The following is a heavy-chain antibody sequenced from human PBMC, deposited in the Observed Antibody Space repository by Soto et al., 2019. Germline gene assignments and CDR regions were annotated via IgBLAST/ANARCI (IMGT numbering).Heavy chain of an antibody. CDR1: GLTFSSYS. CDR2: ISSRSSYI. V-gene: IGHV3-21*01. CDR3: ARDWTTP. J-gene: IGHJ5*02. D-gene: IGHD3-3*01. Sequence: LSLSGAASGLTFSSYSMDWVRPAPGKGLEWVSSISSRSSYIYYADSVKVRFTISRDNAKNSLYLQMNSLRAEDTAVYYCARDWTTPWGERRLVNVSS.